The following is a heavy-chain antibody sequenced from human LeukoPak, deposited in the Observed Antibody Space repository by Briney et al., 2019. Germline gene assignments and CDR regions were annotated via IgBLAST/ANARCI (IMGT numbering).Heavy chain of an antibody. CDR3: ARRTASRIDFWSGYSHGYYYMDV. Sequence: SETLTLTCAVYGGSFSGHYWSWIRQPPGKGLEWIGEINHSGSTNYNPSLKSRVTISVDTSKNQFSLKLSSVTAADTAVYYCARRTASRIDFWSGYSHGYYYMDVWGKGTTVTVSS. J-gene: IGHJ6*03. CDR2: INHSGST. D-gene: IGHD3-3*01. V-gene: IGHV4-34*01. CDR1: GGSFSGHY.